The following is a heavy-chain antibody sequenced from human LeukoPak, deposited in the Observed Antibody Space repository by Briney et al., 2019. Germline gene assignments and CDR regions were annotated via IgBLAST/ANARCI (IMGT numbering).Heavy chain of an antibody. J-gene: IGHJ4*02. Sequence: ASVKVSCKASGGTFSSYAISWVRQAPGQGLEWMGGIIPIFGTANYAQKFQGRVTITTDESTSTAYMELSSLRSEDTAVYYCASNSEIAVACTWGFDYWGQGTLVTVSS. CDR2: IIPIFGTA. D-gene: IGHD6-19*01. CDR1: GGTFSSYA. V-gene: IGHV1-69*05. CDR3: ASNSEIAVACTWGFDY.